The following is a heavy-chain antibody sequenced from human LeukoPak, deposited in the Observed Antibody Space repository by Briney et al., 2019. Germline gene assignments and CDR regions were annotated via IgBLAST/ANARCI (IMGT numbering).Heavy chain of an antibody. CDR1: GGSISSASYY. Sequence: SETLSLTCTVSGGSISSASYYWGWIRQPPGKGLEWIGSIYYSGSTYYNPSLKSRVTISVDTSKNQFSLRLSSVTAADTAVYYCARRPYTSGWYYYFDYWGQGTLVTVSS. V-gene: IGHV4-39*01. J-gene: IGHJ4*02. CDR2: IYYSGST. CDR3: ARRPYTSGWYYYFDY. D-gene: IGHD6-19*01.